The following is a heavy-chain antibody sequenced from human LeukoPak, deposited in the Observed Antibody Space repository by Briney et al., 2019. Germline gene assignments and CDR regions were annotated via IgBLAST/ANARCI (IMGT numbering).Heavy chain of an antibody. J-gene: IGHJ4*02. V-gene: IGHV3-30*18. CDR2: ISYDGSNK. CDR3: AKHWNDLDY. Sequence: GRSLRLFCAASGFTFSSYGVHWVRQAPGKGLEWVAVISYDGSNKYYADSVKGRFTISRDNSKNTLYLQMNSLRAEDTAVYYCAKHWNDLDYWGQGTLVTVSS. CDR1: GFTFSSYG. D-gene: IGHD1-1*01.